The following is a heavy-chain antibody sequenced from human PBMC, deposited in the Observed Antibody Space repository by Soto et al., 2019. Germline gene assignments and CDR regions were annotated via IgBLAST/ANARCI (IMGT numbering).Heavy chain of an antibody. CDR3: TTDRFYSPVDH. CDR1: GGSISSYY. CDR2: IYYSGST. D-gene: IGHD4-4*01. V-gene: IGHV4-59*01. Sequence: SDTLSLTCTVSGGSISSYYWSWIRQPPGKGLEWIGYIYYSGSTDYNPSLKSRVTISVDTSKNQFSLKLSSVTAADTAVYYCTTDRFYSPVDHWGQGTLVTVSS. J-gene: IGHJ4*02.